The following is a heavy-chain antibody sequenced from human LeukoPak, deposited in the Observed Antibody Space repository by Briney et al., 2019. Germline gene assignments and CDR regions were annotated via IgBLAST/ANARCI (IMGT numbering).Heavy chain of an antibody. CDR1: GFTFSSYA. D-gene: IGHD6-13*01. CDR2: IGGSGGST. V-gene: IGHV3-23*01. J-gene: IGHJ4*02. CDR3: AKVETAAAATLRGFDY. Sequence: GGSLRLSCAASGFTFSSYAMSWVRQAPGKGLEWVSSIGGSGGSTYYADSVKGRFTISRDNSKNTLYLQMNSLRAEHTAVYYCAKVETAAAATLRGFDYWGQGTLVTVSS.